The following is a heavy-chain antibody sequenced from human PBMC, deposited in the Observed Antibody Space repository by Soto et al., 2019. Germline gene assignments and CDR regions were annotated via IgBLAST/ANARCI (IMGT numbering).Heavy chain of an antibody. CDR2: ISYDGSNK. CDR1: GFTFSNYG. CDR3: AKGSQTYYYDSSGYNWFDP. Sequence: PGGSLRLSCAASGFTFSNYGMHWVRQAPGKGLEWVAVISYDGSNKYHADSVKGRFTISRDNSKNTLYLQMNSLRAEDTAVYYCAKGSQTYYYDSSGYNWFDPWGQGTLVTVSS. D-gene: IGHD3-22*01. V-gene: IGHV3-30*18. J-gene: IGHJ5*02.